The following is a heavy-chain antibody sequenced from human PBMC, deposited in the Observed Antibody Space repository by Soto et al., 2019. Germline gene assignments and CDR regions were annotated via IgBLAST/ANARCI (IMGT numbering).Heavy chain of an antibody. Sequence: PGGSLRLSCAASGFTFSSYIMNWVCQAPGKGLEWVSYISSSSSTIYYADSVKGRFTISRDNAKNSLYLQMNSLRAEDTAVYYCARANYYGSPGDFDYWGQGTLVTVSS. V-gene: IGHV3-48*01. CDR3: ARANYYGSPGDFDY. CDR2: ISSSSSTI. J-gene: IGHJ4*02. D-gene: IGHD3-10*01. CDR1: GFTFSSYI.